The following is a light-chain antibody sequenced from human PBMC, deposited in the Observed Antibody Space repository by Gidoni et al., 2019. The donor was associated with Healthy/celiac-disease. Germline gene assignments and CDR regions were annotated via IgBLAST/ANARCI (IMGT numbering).Light chain of an antibody. Sequence: DIQMTQSPSSLSASVGDRVTITCRARQSISSYLRWYQQKPGKAPKLLIYAASSVQSGVPSRCGGSGSRTDFTLTISSLQPEDVATYYCQQSYSTPWTFGQGTKVEIK. CDR2: AAS. CDR1: QSISSY. J-gene: IGKJ1*01. CDR3: QQSYSTPWT. V-gene: IGKV1-39*01.